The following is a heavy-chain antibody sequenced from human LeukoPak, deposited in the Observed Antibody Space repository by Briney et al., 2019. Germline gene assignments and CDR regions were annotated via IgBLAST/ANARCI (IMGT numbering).Heavy chain of an antibody. CDR3: ARGPRYYGDYAYYYYYMDV. CDR2: ITSDGSST. J-gene: IGHJ6*03. D-gene: IGHD4-17*01. CDR1: GFTFDDYG. V-gene: IGHV3-74*01. Sequence: GGSLRLSCAASGFTFDDYGMSWVRQAPGKGLVWVTRITSDGSSTTYADSVKGRFTISRDNAKNTLYLQMNSLRAEDTAVYYCARGPRYYGDYAYYYYYMDVWGKGTTVTISS.